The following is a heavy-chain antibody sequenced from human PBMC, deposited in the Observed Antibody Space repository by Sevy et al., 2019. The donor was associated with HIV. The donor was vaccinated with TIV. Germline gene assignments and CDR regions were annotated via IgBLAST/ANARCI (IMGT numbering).Heavy chain of an antibody. CDR3: LRDLLRPVVVPCASFDH. CDR2: ISSNGGST. J-gene: IGHJ4*02. D-gene: IGHD2-2*01. CDR1: GFTFSYYG. Sequence: GGSLRLSCSASGFTFSYYGMYWVRQAPGKGLQYVSGISSNGGSTDYADSVKGRFTISRDNSKNTLYLQMSSLRPEDTAVYYCLRDLLRPVVVPCASFDHWGQGTLVTVSS. V-gene: IGHV3-64D*06.